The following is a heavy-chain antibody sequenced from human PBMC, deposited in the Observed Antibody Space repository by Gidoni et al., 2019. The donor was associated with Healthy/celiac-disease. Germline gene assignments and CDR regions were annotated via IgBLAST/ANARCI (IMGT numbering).Heavy chain of an antibody. Sequence: QVQLVESGGGVVQPGRSLRLSCAASGFTFSSYGMHWVRQAPGKGLEWVAVISYDGSNKYYADSVKGRFTISRDNSKNTLYLQMNSLRAEDTAVYYCAKMGGATSLLDYYGMDVWGQGTTVTVSS. V-gene: IGHV3-30*18. CDR1: GFTFSSYG. CDR3: AKMGGATSLLDYYGMDV. J-gene: IGHJ6*02. D-gene: IGHD5-12*01. CDR2: ISYDGSNK.